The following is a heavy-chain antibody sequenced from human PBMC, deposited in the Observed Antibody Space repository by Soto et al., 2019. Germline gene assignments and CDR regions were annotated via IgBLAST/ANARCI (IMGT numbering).Heavy chain of an antibody. CDR2: IIPIFGTA. V-gene: IGHV1-69*13. D-gene: IGHD3-3*01. Sequence: ASVKVSCKASGGTFSSYAISWVRQAPGQGLEWMGGIIPIFGTANYAQKFQGRVTITADESTSTAYMELSSLRSEDTAVYYCGKRRYDFWSGPPREGWFDPWGQGTLVTVSS. CDR1: GGTFSSYA. CDR3: GKRRYDFWSGPPREGWFDP. J-gene: IGHJ5*02.